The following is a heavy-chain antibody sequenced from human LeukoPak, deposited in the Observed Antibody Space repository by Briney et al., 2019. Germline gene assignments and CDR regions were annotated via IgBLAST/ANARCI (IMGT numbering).Heavy chain of an antibody. Sequence: SETLSLTCAVYGGSFSGYYWSWIRQPPGKGLEWIGEINHSEITNYNPSLKSRVTISVDTSKNQFSLKLSSVTAADTAVHYCARAVTYHDVLTGYYRDYFDYWGQGILVTVSS. J-gene: IGHJ4*02. CDR2: INHSEIT. V-gene: IGHV4-34*01. CDR3: ARAVTYHDVLTGYYRDYFDY. D-gene: IGHD3-9*01. CDR1: GGSFSGYY.